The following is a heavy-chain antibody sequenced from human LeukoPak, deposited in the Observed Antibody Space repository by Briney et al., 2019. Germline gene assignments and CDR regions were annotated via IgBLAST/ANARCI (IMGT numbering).Heavy chain of an antibody. D-gene: IGHD4-17*01. CDR1: GFTFSSYG. V-gene: IGHV3-33*01. CDR3: ASSSTVTTEDAFDI. Sequence: GGSLRLSCAASGFTFSSYGMHWVRQAPGKGLEWVAVIWYDGSNKYYADSVKGRFTISRDNSKNTLYLQMNSLRAEDTAVYYCASSSTVTTEDAFDIWGQGTMVTVSS. CDR2: IWYDGSNK. J-gene: IGHJ3*02.